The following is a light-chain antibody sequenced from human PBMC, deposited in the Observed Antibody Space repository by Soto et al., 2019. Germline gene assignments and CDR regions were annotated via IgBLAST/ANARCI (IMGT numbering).Light chain of an antibody. Sequence: QSALTQPPSASGSPGQSVTISCTGTSSDVGGYNFVSWYQHHPGKAPKLMIYEVTKRPSGVPDRFSGSKSGNTASLTVSGLQADDEADYYCYSYAGSNNYVFGTRTKLTVL. J-gene: IGLJ1*01. CDR3: YSYAGSNNYV. CDR2: EVT. CDR1: SSDVGGYNF. V-gene: IGLV2-8*01.